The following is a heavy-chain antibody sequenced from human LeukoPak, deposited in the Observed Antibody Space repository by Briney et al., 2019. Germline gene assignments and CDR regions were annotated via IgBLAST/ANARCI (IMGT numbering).Heavy chain of an antibody. J-gene: IGHJ3*02. D-gene: IGHD2-15*01. CDR1: GYTFTSYG. Sequence: ASVKVSCKASGYTFTSYGISWVRQAPGQGLEWMGWISAYNGNTNYAQKLQGRVTMTTDTSTTTAYMELRSLRSDDTAVYYCARVICSGDSCYPPSAVDIWGQGTMVTVSS. CDR2: ISAYNGNT. V-gene: IGHV1-18*01. CDR3: ARVICSGDSCYPPSAVDI.